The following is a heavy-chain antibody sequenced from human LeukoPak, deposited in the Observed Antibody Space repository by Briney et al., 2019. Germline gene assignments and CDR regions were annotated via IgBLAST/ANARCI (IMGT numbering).Heavy chain of an antibody. CDR2: INHGGGT. CDR3: ARGEDGTGDYRPTYFDS. D-gene: IGHD4-17*01. J-gene: IGHJ4*02. V-gene: IGHV4-34*01. Sequence: SETLSLTCAVYGGSFSDYFWNWIRQPPGKGLEWIGEINHGGGTSYNPSLKSRATISVDTSKKQFSLNLTSVTAADTAVYYCARGEDGTGDYRPTYFDSWGQGTLVTVSS. CDR1: GGSFSDYF.